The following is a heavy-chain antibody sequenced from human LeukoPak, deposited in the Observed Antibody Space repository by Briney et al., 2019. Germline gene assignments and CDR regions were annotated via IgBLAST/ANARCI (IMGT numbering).Heavy chain of an antibody. V-gene: IGHV3-7*03. J-gene: IGHJ4*02. Sequence: GESLRLSCAASGFTFTTYWMSWVRQAPGKGLEWVANIKQDGTEKYYADSVKGRFTISRDNSKNTLYLQMNSLRAEDTALYYCAKSPSSSWYLYYFDYWGQGTLVTVSS. D-gene: IGHD6-13*01. CDR1: GFTFTTYW. CDR3: AKSPSSSWYLYYFDY. CDR2: IKQDGTEK.